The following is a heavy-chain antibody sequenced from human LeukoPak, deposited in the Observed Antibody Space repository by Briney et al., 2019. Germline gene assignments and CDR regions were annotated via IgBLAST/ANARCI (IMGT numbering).Heavy chain of an antibody. CDR1: GFTFSTYS. Sequence: PGGSLRLSCAASGFTFSTYSMTWVRQAPGKGLGWVSYISSSSSTIAYVDSAKGRFTISRDNANNSLYLQMNSLRDEDTAVYYCARDLNWAFDYWGQGTLVTVSS. CDR2: ISSSSSTI. J-gene: IGHJ4*02. CDR3: ARDLNWAFDY. V-gene: IGHV3-48*02. D-gene: IGHD3-16*01.